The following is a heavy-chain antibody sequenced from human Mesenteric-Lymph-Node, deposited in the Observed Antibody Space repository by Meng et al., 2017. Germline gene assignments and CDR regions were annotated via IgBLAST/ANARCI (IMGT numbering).Heavy chain of an antibody. J-gene: IGHJ4*02. V-gene: IGHV1-69*09. CDR2: IIPIRGIG. Sequence: VRGVESAAVWKDPGSVVDVSCKASGGSFSSCAICLVRQAPGKGLEWMGRIIPIRGIGNYAQKFQGRVTITAEKSTSTAYMELSSLRSEDTAVYYCASSIFGVVIISPLGYWGQGTLVTVSS. CDR3: ASSIFGVVIISPLGY. CDR1: GGSFSSCA. D-gene: IGHD3-3*01.